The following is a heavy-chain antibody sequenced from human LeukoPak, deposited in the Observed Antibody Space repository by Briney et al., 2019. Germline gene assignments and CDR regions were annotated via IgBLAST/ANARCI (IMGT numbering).Heavy chain of an antibody. D-gene: IGHD1-1*01. J-gene: IGHJ4*02. Sequence: SETLSLTCTVSGGSISSYYWSWIRQPPGRGLEWIGYIDYSGGTNYNPSLKSRVIISVDTSKNQFSLKLSSVTAADTAVYYCARHQLNFDYWGQGILVTVSS. V-gene: IGHV4-59*08. CDR3: ARHQLNFDY. CDR1: GGSISSYY. CDR2: IDYSGGT.